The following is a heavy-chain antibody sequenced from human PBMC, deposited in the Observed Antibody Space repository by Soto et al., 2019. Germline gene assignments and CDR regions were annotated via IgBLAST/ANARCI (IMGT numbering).Heavy chain of an antibody. V-gene: IGHV1-69*13. J-gene: IGHJ4*02. D-gene: IGHD3-22*01. CDR3: ARSYPPTYYYDSSGYPNFDY. CDR2: IIPIFGTA. Sequence: SVKVSCKASGGTFSSYAISWVRQAPGQGLEWMGGIIPIFGTANYAQKFQGRVTITADESTSTAYMELSSLRSEDTAVYYCARSYPPTYYYDSSGYPNFDYWGQGTLVTAPQ. CDR1: GGTFSSYA.